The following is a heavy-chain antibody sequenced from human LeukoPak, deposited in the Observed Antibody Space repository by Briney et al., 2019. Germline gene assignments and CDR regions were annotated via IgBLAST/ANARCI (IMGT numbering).Heavy chain of an antibody. D-gene: IGHD3-10*01. Sequence: KPSETLSLTCTVSGGSISSYHWSWIRQPPGKGLEWIGYIYYSGSTNYNSSLKSRVTISVDTSKNQLSLKLSSMTAADTAVYYCAKSNGYGLIDIWGQGTMVTVSS. CDR1: GGSISSYH. CDR2: IYYSGST. CDR3: AKSNGYGLIDI. J-gene: IGHJ3*02. V-gene: IGHV4-59*12.